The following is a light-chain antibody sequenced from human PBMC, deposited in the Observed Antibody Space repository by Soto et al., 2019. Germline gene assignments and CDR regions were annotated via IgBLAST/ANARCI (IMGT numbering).Light chain of an antibody. J-gene: IGLJ1*01. V-gene: IGLV2-14*01. Sequence: QSALTRPASVSGSPGQSITISCTGTSGDVGAYDFVSWYQHHPGKAPRLVIYDVSRRPAGASDRFSGSKSGSTASLTISSLHAEDVADYYCVSFTVHYSCVFGTGTKVTVL. CDR3: VSFTVHYSCV. CDR2: DVS. CDR1: SGDVGAYDF.